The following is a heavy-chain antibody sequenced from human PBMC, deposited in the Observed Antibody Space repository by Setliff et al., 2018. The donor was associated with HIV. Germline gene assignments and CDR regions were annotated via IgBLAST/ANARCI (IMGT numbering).Heavy chain of an antibody. D-gene: IGHD2-21*01. CDR1: GFAVSGNY. CDR2: IYVGDTT. Sequence: GGSLRLSCAASGFAVSGNYMSWVRQAPGKGLEWVSVIYVGDTTYYADSVKGRFTISRDNSKNTLYPQMNSLTAEDTAVYYCARDPQRGDGYSFDYWGQGTLVTVSS. V-gene: IGHV3-53*01. J-gene: IGHJ4*02. CDR3: ARDPQRGDGYSFDY.